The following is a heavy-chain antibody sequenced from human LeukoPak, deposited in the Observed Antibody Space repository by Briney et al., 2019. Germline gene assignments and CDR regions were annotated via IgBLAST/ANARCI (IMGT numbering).Heavy chain of an antibody. CDR2: IYTSGST. CDR1: GGSISSYY. Sequence: DPSETLSLTCSVSGGSISSYYWSWIPQPAGKGLEWIGRIYTSGSTNYSPPLKSRVTMSVDTSKNQFSLKLSSVTAADTAVYYCARDILTSYSSGWYRWFDPWGQGTPVSVSS. CDR3: ARDILTSYSSGWYRWFDP. J-gene: IGHJ5*02. D-gene: IGHD6-19*01. V-gene: IGHV4-4*07.